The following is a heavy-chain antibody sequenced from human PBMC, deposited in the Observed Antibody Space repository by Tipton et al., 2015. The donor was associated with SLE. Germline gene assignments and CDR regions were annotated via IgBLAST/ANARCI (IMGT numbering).Heavy chain of an antibody. D-gene: IGHD4/OR15-4a*01. CDR3: ARPPHDYGGSGGY. V-gene: IGHV1-8*01. J-gene: IGHJ4*02. CDR2: MNPKSGNT. CDR1: GYTFISYD. Sequence: QLVQSGAEVKKPGASVRVSCEASGYTFISYDINWVRQASGQGLEWMGWMNPKSGNTGYAQKLQGRITMTRNTSTNTAFMELSSLTSEDTAVYYCARPPHDYGGSGGYWGQGTLVTVSS.